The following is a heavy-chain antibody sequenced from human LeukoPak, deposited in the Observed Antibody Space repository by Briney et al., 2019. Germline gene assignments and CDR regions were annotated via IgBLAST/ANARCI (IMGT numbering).Heavy chain of an antibody. J-gene: IGHJ4*02. CDR3: ARYSSPDY. Sequence: PSETLSLTCTVSGGSISSSSYYWGWIRQPPGKGLEWIGSIYYSGSTYYNPSLKSRVTMSVDTSKNQFSLKLSSVTAADTAVYYCARYSSPDYWGQGTLVTVSS. D-gene: IGHD6-19*01. CDR1: GGSISSSSYY. CDR2: IYYSGST. V-gene: IGHV4-39*01.